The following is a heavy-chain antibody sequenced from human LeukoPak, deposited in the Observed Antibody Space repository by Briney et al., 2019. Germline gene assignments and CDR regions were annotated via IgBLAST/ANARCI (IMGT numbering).Heavy chain of an antibody. D-gene: IGHD3-10*01. CDR1: GFTFSSYA. J-gene: IGHJ4*02. CDR2: ISDSGVNT. V-gene: IGHV3-23*01. Sequence: GGSLRLSCAASGFTFSSYAMSWVRQALGKGLEWVSAISDSGVNTYSADSMKGRFTISRDNSRNTLYLQMNSLRPDDTAVYYCAKLYGSGTYYNYFHYWGQGTLVTVSS. CDR3: AKLYGSGTYYNYFHY.